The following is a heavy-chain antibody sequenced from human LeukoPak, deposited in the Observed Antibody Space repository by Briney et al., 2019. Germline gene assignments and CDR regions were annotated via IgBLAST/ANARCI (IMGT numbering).Heavy chain of an antibody. V-gene: IGHV3-74*01. D-gene: IGHD6-19*01. CDR2: INTDGTVA. CDR3: ATKQWLAPPPDS. J-gene: IGHJ4*02. CDR1: GFTFSKYW. Sequence: GGSLRLSCAASGFTFSKYWMLWVRQAPGKGLESVTRINTDGTVATYADSVKGRFTVSRDNADNTMFLQMNSVRDEDTAVYYCATKQWLAPPPDSWGQGTPVTVSS.